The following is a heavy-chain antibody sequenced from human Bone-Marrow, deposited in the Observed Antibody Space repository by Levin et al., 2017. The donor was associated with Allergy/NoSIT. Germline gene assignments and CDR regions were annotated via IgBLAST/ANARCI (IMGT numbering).Heavy chain of an antibody. V-gene: IGHV3-21*01. CDR1: GFTFSSYS. Sequence: GESLKISCAASGFTFSSYSMNWVRQAPGKGLEWVSSISSSSSYIYYADSVKGRFTISRDNAKNSLYLQMNSLRAEDTAVYYCARDLLRFLEWLLYGPVYYGMDVWGQGTTVTVSS. D-gene: IGHD3-3*01. J-gene: IGHJ6*02. CDR2: ISSSSSYI. CDR3: ARDLLRFLEWLLYGPVYYGMDV.